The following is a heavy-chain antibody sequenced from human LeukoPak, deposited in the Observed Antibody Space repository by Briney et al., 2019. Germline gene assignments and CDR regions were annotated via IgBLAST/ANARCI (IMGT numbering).Heavy chain of an antibody. CDR1: GGSISSYY. Sequence: SETLSLTCTVSGGSISSYYWSWIRQPPGKGLEWIGYIYYSGSTNYNPSLKSRVTISVDTSKNQFSLKLSSVTAADTAVYYCARTYDFWSGNSYYFGYWGQGTLVTVSS. CDR3: ARTYDFWSGNSYYFGY. J-gene: IGHJ4*02. D-gene: IGHD3-3*01. V-gene: IGHV4-59*01. CDR2: IYYSGST.